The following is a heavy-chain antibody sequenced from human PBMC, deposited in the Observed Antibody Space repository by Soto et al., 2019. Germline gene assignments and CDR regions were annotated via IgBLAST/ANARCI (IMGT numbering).Heavy chain of an antibody. Sequence: QVQLVQSGAEVKKPGASVKVSCKASGYTFTSYGISWVRQAPGQGLEWMGWISAYNGNTNYAQKLQGRVTMTTDTSTSTAYMELRSLRSDDTAVYYCAREAPQLWNNEYYYYYCMDVWGKGTTVTVSS. J-gene: IGHJ6*03. CDR1: GYTFTSYG. CDR3: AREAPQLWNNEYYYYYCMDV. CDR2: ISAYNGNT. D-gene: IGHD5-18*01. V-gene: IGHV1-18*01.